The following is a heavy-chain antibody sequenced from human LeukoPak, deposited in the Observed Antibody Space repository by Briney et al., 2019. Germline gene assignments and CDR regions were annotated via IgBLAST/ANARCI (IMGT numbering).Heavy chain of an antibody. D-gene: IGHD3-10*01. V-gene: IGHV3-7*01. J-gene: IGHJ4*02. Sequence: GGTLRLSCAASGFTFSSYYMSWVRQAPGKGLEWVANIKQDGSETHYVDSVKGRFTTSKDTTKPSLYLQMNSRRAEGTAEYSCAIDPRGSEYSHFGSWGQGTLVTVSS. CDR3: AIDPRGSEYSHFGS. CDR1: GFTFSSYY. CDR2: IKQDGSET.